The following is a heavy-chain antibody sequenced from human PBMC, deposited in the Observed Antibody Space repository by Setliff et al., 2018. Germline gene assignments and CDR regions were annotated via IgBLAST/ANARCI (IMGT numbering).Heavy chain of an antibody. Sequence: GASVKVSCKASGYSFINYGITWVRQAPGQGLEWMGWISPYKSDTNYEQKFQGRVSMTTDTSTSTAYMELRNLRSDDTALYYCARAPLMVVVPPDAHRFDPWGQGTLVTVSS. CDR3: ARAPLMVVVPPDAHRFDP. CDR2: ISPYKSDT. CDR1: GYSFINYG. D-gene: IGHD2-2*01. J-gene: IGHJ5*02. V-gene: IGHV1-18*01.